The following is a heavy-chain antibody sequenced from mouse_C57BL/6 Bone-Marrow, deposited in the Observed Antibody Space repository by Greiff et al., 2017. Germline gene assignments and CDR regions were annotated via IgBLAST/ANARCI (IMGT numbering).Heavy chain of an antibody. CDR2: FSIGGSYT. Sequence: VQLKESGGDLVKPGGSLKLSCAASGSTFSRFGMSWFPQLPDRRLEWVAPFSIGGSYTYYPDSVKGRFTISRDNAKNNLYLQRSHLKSEDTAMYYCARDEAQTYYFDYWGQGTTLTVSS. CDR3: ARDEAQTYYFDY. J-gene: IGHJ2*01. CDR1: GSTFSRFG. V-gene: IGHV5-6*01.